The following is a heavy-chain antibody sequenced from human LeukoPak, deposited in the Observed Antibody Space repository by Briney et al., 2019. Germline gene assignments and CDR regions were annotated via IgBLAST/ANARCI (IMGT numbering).Heavy chain of an antibody. CDR2: ISSSSSYI. CDR3: ARVICGGDCYLFDY. CDR1: GFTFSSYS. Sequence: GGSLRLSCAASGFTFSSYSMNWVRQAPGKGLEWVSSISSSSSYIYYADSVKGRFTISRDNAKNSLYLQMNSLRAEDTAEYYCARVICGGDCYLFDYWGQGTLVTVSS. D-gene: IGHD2-21*02. J-gene: IGHJ4*02. V-gene: IGHV3-21*01.